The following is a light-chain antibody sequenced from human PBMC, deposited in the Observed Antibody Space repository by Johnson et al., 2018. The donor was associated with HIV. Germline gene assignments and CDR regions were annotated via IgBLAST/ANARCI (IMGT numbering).Light chain of an antibody. V-gene: IGLV1-51*02. Sequence: QFVLTQPPSVSAAPGQRVNISCSGHSSNIENYFVSWYQQLPGAAPRLLIYEDYKRPSGIPDRFSGSKSGASATLGITGLQTGDEADYYCGTWDSSLSAGGVFGTGTKVTVL. CDR2: EDY. J-gene: IGLJ1*01. CDR3: GTWDSSLSAGGV. CDR1: SSNIENYF.